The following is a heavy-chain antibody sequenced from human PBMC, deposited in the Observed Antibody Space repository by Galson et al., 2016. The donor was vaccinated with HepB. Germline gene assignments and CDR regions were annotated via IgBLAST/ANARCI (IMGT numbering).Heavy chain of an antibody. J-gene: IGHJ6*02. D-gene: IGHD3-22*01. CDR2: ISSSGTTI. CDR1: GFTFSDYY. CDR3: ARDRSESSGYYWGYYYYGMDV. Sequence: SLRLSCAASGFTFSDYYMNWIRQAPGKGLEWVSYISSSGTTIYYADSVKGRFTISRDNAKNSLYLQMNSLRAEDTAVYYCARDRSESSGYYWGYYYYGMDVWGQGTTVTVSS. V-gene: IGHV3-11*04.